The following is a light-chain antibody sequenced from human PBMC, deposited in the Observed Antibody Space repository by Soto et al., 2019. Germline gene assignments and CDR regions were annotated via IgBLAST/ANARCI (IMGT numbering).Light chain of an antibody. Sequence: PGERATLSCRASQRLYSTDLARYQQKPGQAPRLLLSGPSSRAAGIPDRFSGSGSGTDFTLIISRLEPEDFALYYCQQYGSSPITFGQGTRLEIK. CDR2: GPS. CDR1: QRLYSTD. V-gene: IGKV3-20*01. CDR3: QQYGSSPIT. J-gene: IGKJ5*01.